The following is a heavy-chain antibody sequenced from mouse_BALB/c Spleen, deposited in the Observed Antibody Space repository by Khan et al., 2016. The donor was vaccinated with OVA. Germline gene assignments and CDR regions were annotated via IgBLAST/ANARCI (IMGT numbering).Heavy chain of an antibody. Sequence: DVMLVESGGDLVRPGGSLKLSCAASGFSFSTYSMSWVRQTPEKRLEWVATISSGGSFTYYPDSVKGRFTISRDNAKTSLYLQMSSLKSEDTAMYYFTRQRGYYGSNPYFDFWGQGTTLTVSS. CDR1: GFSFSTYS. CDR3: TRQRGYYGSNPYFDF. V-gene: IGHV5-6-4*01. CDR2: ISSGGSFT. D-gene: IGHD1-1*01. J-gene: IGHJ2*01.